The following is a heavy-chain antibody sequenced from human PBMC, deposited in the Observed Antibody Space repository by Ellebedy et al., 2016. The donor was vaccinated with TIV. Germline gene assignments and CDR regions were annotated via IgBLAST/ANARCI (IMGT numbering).Heavy chain of an antibody. CDR1: GFTFSNYW. CDR2: IDSSSTYI. Sequence: GESLKISCGASGFTFSNYWMNWVRQAPGKGLEWVSSIDSSSTYIYYADSVKGRFTISRDNAKNSLYLHMNSLRAEDTAVYYCARSTVINPEGDAYDIWGQGTKVTVSS. D-gene: IGHD4-23*01. CDR3: ARSTVINPEGDAYDI. V-gene: IGHV3-21*06. J-gene: IGHJ3*02.